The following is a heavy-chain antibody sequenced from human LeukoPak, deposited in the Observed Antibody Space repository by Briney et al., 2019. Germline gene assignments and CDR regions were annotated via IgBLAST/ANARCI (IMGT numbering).Heavy chain of an antibody. CDR2: INHSGST. CDR1: GGSFSGYY. CDR3: ARLDNGFTHAFDI. D-gene: IGHD2-2*03. J-gene: IGHJ3*02. Sequence: SETLSLTCAVYGGSFSGYYWSWIRQPPGKGLEWIGEINHSGSTNYNPSLKSRVTISVDTSKNQFSLKLRSVTAADTAVYYCARLDNGFTHAFDIWGQGTMVTVSS. V-gene: IGHV4-34*01.